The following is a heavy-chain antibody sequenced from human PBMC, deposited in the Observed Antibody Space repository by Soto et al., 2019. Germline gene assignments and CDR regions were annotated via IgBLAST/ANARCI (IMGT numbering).Heavy chain of an antibody. Sequence: PSETLSLTCAVSGGSISSGGYSWSWIRQPPGKGLEWIGYIYHSGSTYYNPSLKSRVTISVDRSKNQFSLKLSSVTAADTAVYYCATYGRYRGAFDYWVQGTLVTVAS. D-gene: IGHD3-10*01. V-gene: IGHV4-30-2*01. CDR3: ATYGRYRGAFDY. J-gene: IGHJ4*02. CDR1: GGSISSGGYS. CDR2: IYHSGST.